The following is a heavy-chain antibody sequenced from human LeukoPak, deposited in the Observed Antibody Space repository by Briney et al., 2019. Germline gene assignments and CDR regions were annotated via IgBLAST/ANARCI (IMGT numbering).Heavy chain of an antibody. CDR1: GYTFTSYG. V-gene: IGHV1-18*01. CDR3: ARRYCSGGSCYSRSPFDY. Sequence: ASVKVSCKASGYTFTSYGISWVRQAPGQGLEWMGWISAYNGNTNYAQKLQGRVAMTTDTSTSTAYTELRSLRSDDTAVYYCARRYCSGGSCYSRSPFDYWGQGTLVTVAS. D-gene: IGHD2-15*01. CDR2: ISAYNGNT. J-gene: IGHJ4*02.